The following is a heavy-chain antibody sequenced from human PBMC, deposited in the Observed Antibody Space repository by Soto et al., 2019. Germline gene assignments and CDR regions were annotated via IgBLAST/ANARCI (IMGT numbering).Heavy chain of an antibody. CDR3: ARDLWGYCGTDCYPLDV. D-gene: IGHD2-21*02. Sequence: KPSETLSLTCTVSGGSISGYYWSWIRQPPGKGLEWIGYMYNTGSTVYNPSFKSRVTISVDTSKNQFSLKLNSVTAADTAVYYCARDLWGYCGTDCYPLDVWGQGTMATVSS. J-gene: IGHJ6*02. V-gene: IGHV4-59*01. CDR1: GGSISGYY. CDR2: MYNTGST.